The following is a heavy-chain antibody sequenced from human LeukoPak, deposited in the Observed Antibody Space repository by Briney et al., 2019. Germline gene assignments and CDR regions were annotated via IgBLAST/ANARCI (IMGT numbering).Heavy chain of an antibody. V-gene: IGHV1-2*02. J-gene: IGHJ4*02. CDR1: GYTFTDYY. CDR3: ASAGNEYADYVVDY. Sequence: ASVKVSCKTSGYTFTDYYMHWVRPAPGQGLEWMGWINPNSGGTNYAQRFQGRVTMTRDTSISTAYMELSRLRSDDTAVYYCASAGNEYADYVVDYWGQGTLVTVSS. D-gene: IGHD4-17*01. CDR2: INPNSGGT.